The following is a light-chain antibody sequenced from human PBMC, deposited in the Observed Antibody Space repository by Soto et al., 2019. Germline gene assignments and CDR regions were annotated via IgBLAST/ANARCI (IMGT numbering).Light chain of an antibody. V-gene: IGKV3-20*01. CDR3: QQYGSSIT. J-gene: IGKJ5*01. Sequence: EIVLTQSPATLSLSPGERATLSCRASQSVSSYLAWYQQKPGQAPRLLISGASNRATGIPDRFSGSGSGTDFTLTISRLEPEDFAVYYCQQYGSSITFGQGTRLEIK. CDR2: GAS. CDR1: QSVSSY.